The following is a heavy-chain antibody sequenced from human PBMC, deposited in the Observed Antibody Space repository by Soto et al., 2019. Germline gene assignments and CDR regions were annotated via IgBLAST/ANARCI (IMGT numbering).Heavy chain of an antibody. CDR2: IIPFHGVT. D-gene: IGHD3-10*01. J-gene: IGHJ4*02. CDR3: TRDWEITVSTWSFGGF. V-gene: IGHV1-69*08. Sequence: QVQLVKSGAEVKKPGSSVKVSCKASGGTFSPYTINWVRQAPGQGLEWMGRIIPFHGVTNYAQKFQARVTITADKSTSTASMELSGLRFEDTAMYYCTRDWEITVSTWSFGGFWGRGTLVTVSS. CDR1: GGTFSPYT.